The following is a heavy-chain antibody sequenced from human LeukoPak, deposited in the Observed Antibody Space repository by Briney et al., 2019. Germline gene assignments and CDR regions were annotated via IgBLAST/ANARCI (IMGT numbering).Heavy chain of an antibody. CDR3: AKDGRSVTLNLFDY. V-gene: IGHV3-23*01. D-gene: IGHD1-14*01. Sequence: AGGSLRLSCAASGFTFSSYAMSWVRQAPGKGLEWVSAISGSGGSTYYADSVKGRFTISRDNSKNTLYLQMNSLRAEDTAVYYCAKDGRSVTLNLFDYWGQGTLVTVSS. J-gene: IGHJ4*02. CDR1: GFTFSSYA. CDR2: ISGSGGST.